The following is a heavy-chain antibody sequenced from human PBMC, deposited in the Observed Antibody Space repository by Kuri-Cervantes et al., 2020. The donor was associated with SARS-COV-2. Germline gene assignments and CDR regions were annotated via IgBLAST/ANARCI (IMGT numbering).Heavy chain of an antibody. CDR1: GYTFTSYY. Sequence: ASVKVSCKASGYTFTSYYMHWVRQAPGQGLEWMGIINPSGGSTSYAQNFQGRVTMTEDTSTDTAYMELSSLRSEDTAIYYCATEDNGNSPLDYWGQGTLVTVSS. CDR2: INPSGGST. J-gene: IGHJ4*02. D-gene: IGHD4-23*01. V-gene: IGHV1-46*01. CDR3: ATEDNGNSPLDY.